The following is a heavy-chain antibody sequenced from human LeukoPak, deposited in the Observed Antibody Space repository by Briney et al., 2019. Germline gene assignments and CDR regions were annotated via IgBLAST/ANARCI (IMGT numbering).Heavy chain of an antibody. CDR2: INHSGST. CDR1: GGSISSGGYY. Sequence: KPSQTLSLTCTVSGGSISSGGYYWSWIRQPPGKGLEWIGEINHSGSTNYNPSLKSRVTISVDTSKNQFSLKLSSVTAADTAVYYCARRTYYDSSGSVYFQHWGQGTLVTVSS. D-gene: IGHD3-22*01. V-gene: IGHV4-30-2*01. J-gene: IGHJ1*01. CDR3: ARRTYYDSSGSVYFQH.